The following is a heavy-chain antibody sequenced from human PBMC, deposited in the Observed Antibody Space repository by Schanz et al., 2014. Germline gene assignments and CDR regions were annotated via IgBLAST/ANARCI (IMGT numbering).Heavy chain of an antibody. CDR3: ARVHSTSLERGSHYYMDV. CDR1: GGSISSYY. V-gene: IGHV4-59*01. CDR2: ITYSGGT. J-gene: IGHJ6*03. D-gene: IGHD2-2*01. Sequence: QVQLQESGPGLVRPSETLSLTCTVSGGSISSYYWSWIRQSPGKGPEWIGYITYSGGTTHNASLKSRVTISVDTPKNQFSLKVPSVPAADTAIYYCARVHSTSLERGSHYYMDVWGRGTTVAVSS.